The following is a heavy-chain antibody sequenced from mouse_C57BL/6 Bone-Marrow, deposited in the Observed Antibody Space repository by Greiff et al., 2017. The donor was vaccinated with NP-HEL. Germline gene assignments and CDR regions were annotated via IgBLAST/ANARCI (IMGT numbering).Heavy chain of an antibody. CDR2: IDPSDSYP. Sequence: VQLQQPGAELVMPGASVKLSCKASGYTFTSYWMHWVKQRPGQGLEWIGEIDPSDSYPNYNQKFKGKSTLTVDKSSSTAYMQISSLTSEDSAFYYCARGGYLLWLRRHYYFDYWGQGTTLTVSS. V-gene: IGHV1-69*01. J-gene: IGHJ2*01. CDR3: ARGGYLLWLRRHYYFDY. D-gene: IGHD2-2*01. CDR1: GYTFTSYW.